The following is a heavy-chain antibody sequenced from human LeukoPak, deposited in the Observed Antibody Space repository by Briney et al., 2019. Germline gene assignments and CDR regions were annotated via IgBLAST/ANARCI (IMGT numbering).Heavy chain of an antibody. V-gene: IGHV3-23*01. CDR3: AKTPYYDFWSGSAAPASSWFDP. J-gene: IGHJ5*02. D-gene: IGHD3-3*01. CDR1: GFTFSSYT. Sequence: GGSLRLSCAASGFTFSSYTMSWVRQAPGKGLEWVSAISGSGGSTYYADSVKGRFTISRDNSKNTLYLQMNSLRAEDTAVYYCAKTPYYDFWSGSAAPASSWFDPWGQGTLVTVSS. CDR2: ISGSGGST.